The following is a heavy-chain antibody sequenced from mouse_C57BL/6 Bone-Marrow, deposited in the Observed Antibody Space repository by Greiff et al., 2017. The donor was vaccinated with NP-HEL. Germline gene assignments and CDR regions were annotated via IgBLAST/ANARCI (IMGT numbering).Heavy chain of an antibody. Sequence: QVQLQQSGPELVKPGASVKISCKASGYAFTSSWMNWVKQRPGKGLEWIGRIYPGDGDTNYNGKFKGKATLTADKSSSPAYMQLSSLTSEDSAVYCCARGGVRYGSSYYFDYWGQGTTLTVSS. CDR2: IYPGDGDT. J-gene: IGHJ2*01. CDR3: ARGGVRYGSSYYFDY. V-gene: IGHV1-82*01. CDR1: GYAFTSSW. D-gene: IGHD1-1*01.